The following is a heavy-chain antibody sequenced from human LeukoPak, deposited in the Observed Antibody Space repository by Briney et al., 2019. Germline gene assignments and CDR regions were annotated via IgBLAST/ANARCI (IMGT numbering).Heavy chain of an antibody. D-gene: IGHD5-12*01. V-gene: IGHV3-48*01. J-gene: IGHJ4*02. CDR1: RFTFSSYS. Sequence: PGGSLRLSCAASRFTFSSYSMNWVRQAPGKGLEWVSYISSSGSTIYYADSVKGRFTISRDNSKNTLYLQMNSLRAEDTAVYYCASSGGYDYVDYWGQGTLVTVSS. CDR2: ISSSGSTI. CDR3: ASSGGYDYVDY.